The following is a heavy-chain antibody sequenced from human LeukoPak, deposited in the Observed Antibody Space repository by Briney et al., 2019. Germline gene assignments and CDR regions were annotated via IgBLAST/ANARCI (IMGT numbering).Heavy chain of an antibody. CDR2: IYSGGST. D-gene: IGHD3-10*02. Sequence: EWVSVIYSGGSTYYADSVKGRFTISRDNSKNTLYLQMNSLRAEDTAVYYCAREMFPNWFDPWGQGTLVTVSS. CDR3: AREMFPNWFDP. J-gene: IGHJ5*02. V-gene: IGHV3-66*02.